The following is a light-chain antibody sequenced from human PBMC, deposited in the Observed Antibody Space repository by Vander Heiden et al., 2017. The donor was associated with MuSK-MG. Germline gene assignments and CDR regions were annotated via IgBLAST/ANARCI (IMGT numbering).Light chain of an antibody. CDR1: SSDVGVYNY. CDR3: SSYTSSSTLAYV. CDR2: EVS. V-gene: IGLV2-14*01. Sequence: QSALTQPASVSGSPGQSITISCTGTSSDVGVYNYVSWYQQHPGKAPKLMSYEVSNRPSGVSNRFSGSKSGNTASLTISGLQAEDEADYYGSSYTSSSTLAYVFGTGTKVTVL. J-gene: IGLJ1*01.